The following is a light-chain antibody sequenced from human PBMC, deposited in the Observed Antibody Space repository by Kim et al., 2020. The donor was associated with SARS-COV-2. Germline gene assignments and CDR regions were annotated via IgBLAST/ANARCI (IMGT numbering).Light chain of an antibody. CDR1: QSLLYTSNNQNY. Sequence: DIVMTQSPDSLAVSLGERATINCKSSQSLLYTSNNQNYMAWYQQKPGQPPLLLIYWASTRHSGVPDQFSGSGSGTDFTLTISSLQAEDVAVYYCQQYYSSPITFGQGTRLEIK. V-gene: IGKV4-1*01. CDR3: QQYYSSPIT. CDR2: WAS. J-gene: IGKJ5*01.